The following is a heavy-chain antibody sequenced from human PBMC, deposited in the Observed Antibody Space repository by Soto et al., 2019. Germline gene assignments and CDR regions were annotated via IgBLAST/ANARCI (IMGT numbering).Heavy chain of an antibody. CDR3: ARTKSPAPFYDATGDYER. D-gene: IGHD3-22*01. CDR2: IYYSGST. Sequence: QVQLKESGPRLVKPSQTLSLTCTVSGASISNDDYYWSWIRQPPGKGLEWIAYIYYSGSTYYKPSLKSRLSISLDPSKNEVSLTMTPVTAADTAVYYCARTKSPAPFYDATGDYERWGQGTLVAVSS. V-gene: IGHV4-30-4*01. J-gene: IGHJ4*02. CDR1: GASISNDDYY.